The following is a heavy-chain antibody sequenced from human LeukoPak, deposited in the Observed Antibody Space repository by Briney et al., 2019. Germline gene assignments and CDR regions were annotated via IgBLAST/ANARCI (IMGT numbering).Heavy chain of an antibody. Sequence: GRSLRLSCAASXXXXXXXXXXXVXXXXXXXXXXXXXXXXDGXXPYXADXVKXRFTXSRDNSKNTLWLQMNSLRAEDTAVXYCAKVKEMYSSGSYYFDYWGQGTLVTVSS. D-gene: IGHD6-19*01. J-gene: IGHJ4*02. CDR3: AKVKEMYSSGSYYFDY. CDR2: XXXDGXXP. V-gene: IGHV3-30*18. CDR1: XXXXXXXX.